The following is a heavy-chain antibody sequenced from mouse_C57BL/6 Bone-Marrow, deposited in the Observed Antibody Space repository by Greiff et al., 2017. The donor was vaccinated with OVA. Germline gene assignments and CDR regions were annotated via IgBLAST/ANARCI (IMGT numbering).Heavy chain of an antibody. CDR1: GYTFTSYW. D-gene: IGHD4-1*01. J-gene: IGHJ3*01. V-gene: IGHV1-69*01. Sequence: VQLQQPGAELVMPGASVKLSCKASGYTFTSYWMHWVKQRPGQGLEWIGEIDPSDSYTNYNQKFKGKSTLTVDKSSSTAYMQLSSLTSEDSAVYYCASANWDWFAYWGQGTLVTVSA. CDR3: ASANWDWFAY. CDR2: IDPSDSYT.